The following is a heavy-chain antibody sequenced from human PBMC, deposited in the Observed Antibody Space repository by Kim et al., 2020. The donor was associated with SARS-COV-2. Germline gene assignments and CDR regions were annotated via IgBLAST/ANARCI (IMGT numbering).Heavy chain of an antibody. J-gene: IGHJ4*02. CDR2: INAGNGNT. V-gene: IGHV1-3*01. CDR1: GYTFTSYA. CDR3: ASGDRIAAAGTDVGHMVNFDY. Sequence: ASVKVSCKASGYTFTSYAMHWVRQAPGQRLEWMGWINAGNGNTKYSQKFQGRVTITRDTSASTAYMELSSLRSEDTAVYYCASGDRIAAAGTDVGHMVNFDYWGQGTLVTVSS. D-gene: IGHD6-13*01.